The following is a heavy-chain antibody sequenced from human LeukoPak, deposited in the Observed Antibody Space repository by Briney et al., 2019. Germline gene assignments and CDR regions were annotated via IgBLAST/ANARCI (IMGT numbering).Heavy chain of an antibody. J-gene: IGHJ4*02. Sequence: GGSLRLSCAASGFTFSTYSMNWVHQAPGKGLEWVSSISSSSSYIYYADSVKGRFTISRDNAKNSLYLQMNSLRAEDTAVYYCAKDLYRGGVATIRDWGQGTLVTVSS. D-gene: IGHD5-12*01. V-gene: IGHV3-21*01. CDR2: ISSSSSYI. CDR1: GFTFSTYS. CDR3: AKDLYRGGVATIRD.